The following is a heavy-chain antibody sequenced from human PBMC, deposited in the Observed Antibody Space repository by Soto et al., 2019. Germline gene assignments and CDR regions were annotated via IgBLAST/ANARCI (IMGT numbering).Heavy chain of an antibody. CDR2: ISGSGGST. Sequence: GSLRLSCAASGFTFSSYAMSWVRQAPGQGLEWVSAISGSGGSTYYADSVKGRFTISRDNSKNTLYLQMNSLRAEDTAVYYCAKLTADSWYRYYGMDVWGQGTTVTVSS. V-gene: IGHV3-23*01. CDR3: AKLTADSWYRYYGMDV. D-gene: IGHD6-13*01. CDR1: GFTFSSYA. J-gene: IGHJ6*02.